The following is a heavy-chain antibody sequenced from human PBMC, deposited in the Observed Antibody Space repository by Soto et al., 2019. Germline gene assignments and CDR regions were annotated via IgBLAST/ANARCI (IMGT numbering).Heavy chain of an antibody. V-gene: IGHV1-69*01. D-gene: IGHD3-3*01. J-gene: IGHJ6*02. CDR2: IIPIFGTA. Sequence: QVQLVQSGAEVKKPGSSVKVSCKASGGTFSSYAISWVRQAPGQGLEWMGGIIPIFGTANYAQKFQGRVTITADESTNTAYMELSSLRSEDTAVYYCAGENVDFWSNYYGMDVWGQGTTVTVSS. CDR1: GGTFSSYA. CDR3: AGENVDFWSNYYGMDV.